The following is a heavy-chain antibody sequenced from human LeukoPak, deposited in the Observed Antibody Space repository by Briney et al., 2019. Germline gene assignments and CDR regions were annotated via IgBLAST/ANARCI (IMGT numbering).Heavy chain of an antibody. CDR1: GYSFTSYW. CDR3: ACHSTYSSSWYPPY. Sequence: GESLKISCQGSGYSFTSYWISWVRQMPGKGLEWMGRIDPSDSYTNYSPSFQGHVTISADKSISTAYLQWSSLKASDTAMYYCACHSTYSSSWYPPYWGQGTLVTVSS. J-gene: IGHJ4*02. D-gene: IGHD6-13*01. V-gene: IGHV5-10-1*01. CDR2: IDPSDSYT.